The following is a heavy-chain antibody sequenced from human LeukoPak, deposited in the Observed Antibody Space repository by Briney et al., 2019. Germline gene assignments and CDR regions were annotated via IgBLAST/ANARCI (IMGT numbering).Heavy chain of an antibody. CDR2: IYYSGST. D-gene: IGHD6-19*01. Sequence: PSETLSLTCTVSGGSISSSSYYWGWIRQPPGKGLEWIGSIYYSGSTYYNPSLKSRVTMSVDTSKNQFSLKLSSVTAADTAVYYCARAYSSGWGPVRYFDYWGQGTLVTVSS. CDR1: GGSISSSSYY. V-gene: IGHV4-39*07. CDR3: ARAYSSGWGPVRYFDY. J-gene: IGHJ4*02.